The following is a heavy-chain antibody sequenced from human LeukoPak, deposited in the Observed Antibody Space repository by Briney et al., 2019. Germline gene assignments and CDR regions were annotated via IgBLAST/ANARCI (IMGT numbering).Heavy chain of an antibody. Sequence: SETLSLICTVSGGSISSSSYYWGWIRQPPGKGLEWIGSIYYSGSTYYNPSLKRRVTISVDTSKNQFSLKLSSVTAADTAVYYCARRELNWYFDLWGRGTLVTVSS. J-gene: IGHJ2*01. CDR2: IYYSGST. CDR3: ARRELNWYFDL. CDR1: GGSISSSSYY. D-gene: IGHD1-26*01. V-gene: IGHV4-39*01.